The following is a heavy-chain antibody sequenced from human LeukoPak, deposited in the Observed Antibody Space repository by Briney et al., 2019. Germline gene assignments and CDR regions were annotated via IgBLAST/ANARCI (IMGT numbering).Heavy chain of an antibody. J-gene: IGHJ6*03. Sequence: ASVKVSCKASGYNFTSYDISRVRQAPGQGLEWMGWISAYNGHTNYAQNLQGRVTMTADTSTSTAYMEQRSLRSDDTAVYYCARVYSGEYYYYYYMDVWGKGTTVTVSS. D-gene: IGHD2-15*01. CDR2: ISAYNGHT. CDR3: ARVYSGEYYYYYYMDV. V-gene: IGHV1-18*01. CDR1: GYNFTSYD.